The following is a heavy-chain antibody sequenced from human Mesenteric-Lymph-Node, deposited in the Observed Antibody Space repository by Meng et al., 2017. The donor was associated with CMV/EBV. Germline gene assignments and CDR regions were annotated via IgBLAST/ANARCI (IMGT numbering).Heavy chain of an antibody. CDR3: ARRGNYDSDYSEY. D-gene: IGHD3-22*01. J-gene: IGHJ4*02. CDR2: VHHSGTT. CDR1: GDSISNSTYY. V-gene: IGHV4-39*01. Sequence: HVQGSGPGLVNPSETLPLSCIVSGDSISNSTYYWTWIRQPPGKGLEWIGSVHHSGTTYYNPSLKGRLTISVDTSANLFSLRLTTVTAADTATYYCARRGNYDSDYSEYWGQGTLVTVSS.